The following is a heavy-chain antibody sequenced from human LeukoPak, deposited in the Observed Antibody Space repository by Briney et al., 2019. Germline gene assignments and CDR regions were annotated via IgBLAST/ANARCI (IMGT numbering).Heavy chain of an antibody. V-gene: IGHV1-69*06. CDR3: ARDYHLYYDSSGYYSDDAFDI. CDR1: VGTFSSYA. J-gene: IGHJ3*02. D-gene: IGHD3-22*01. Sequence: GASVKVSCKASVGTFSSYAISWVRQAPGQGLEWMGGLIPIFGTANYAQKFQGRVTITADKSTSTAYMELSSLRSEDTAVYYCARDYHLYYDSSGYYSDDAFDIWGQGTMVTVSS. CDR2: LIPIFGTA.